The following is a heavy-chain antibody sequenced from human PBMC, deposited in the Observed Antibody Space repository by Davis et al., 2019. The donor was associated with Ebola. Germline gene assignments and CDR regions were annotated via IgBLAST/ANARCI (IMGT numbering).Heavy chain of an antibody. Sequence: GESLKISCAASGFTFSGSAMHWVRQASGKGLEWVGRIRSKANSYATAYAASVKGRFTISRDDSKNTAYLQMNSLKTEDTAVYYCTRTTGTNDYWGQGTLVTVSS. V-gene: IGHV3-73*01. CDR1: GFTFSGSA. J-gene: IGHJ4*02. CDR3: TRTTGTNDY. D-gene: IGHD1-1*01. CDR2: IRSKANSYAT.